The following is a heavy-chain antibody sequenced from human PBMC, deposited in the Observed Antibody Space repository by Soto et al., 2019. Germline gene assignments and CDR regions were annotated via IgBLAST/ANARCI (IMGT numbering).Heavy chain of an antibody. CDR1: GYSFTGYY. D-gene: IGHD2-8*02. J-gene: IGHJ4*02. CDR3: ARGDYGTGGYTFPYFDY. CDR2: INPDSGAT. Sequence: HEHLVQSGAEVKRPGASLKVSCKASGYSFTGYYIHWVRQAPGQGLEWMGWINPDSGATNYAQNFPGGVTVTSDTSISTASMDLTSLPSDDTAVYYCARGDYGTGGYTFPYFDYWGQATLVIVSS. V-gene: IGHV1-2*02.